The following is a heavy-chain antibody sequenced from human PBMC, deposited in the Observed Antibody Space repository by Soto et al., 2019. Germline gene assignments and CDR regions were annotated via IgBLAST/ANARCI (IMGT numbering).Heavy chain of an antibody. V-gene: IGHV1-69*02. D-gene: IGHD3-10*01. J-gene: IGHJ6*03. CDR1: GGTFSSYT. CDR2: IIPILGIA. Sequence: SVKVSCKASGGTFSSYTISWVRQAPGQGLEWMGRIIPILGIANYAQKFQGRVTMTADKSTSTAYMELSSLRSEDTAVYYCARAFGFGELFMDVWGKGTTVTVSS. CDR3: ARAFGFGELFMDV.